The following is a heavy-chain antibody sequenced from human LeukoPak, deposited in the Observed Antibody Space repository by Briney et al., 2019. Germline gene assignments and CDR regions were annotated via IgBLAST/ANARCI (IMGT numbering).Heavy chain of an antibody. J-gene: IGHJ4*02. V-gene: IGHV3-23*01. CDR1: GITLSNYG. CDR3: AKRGVVIRVILVGFHKEAYYFDS. CDR2: ISDSAGRT. D-gene: IGHD3-22*01. Sequence: GGSLRLSCAVSGITLSNYGMSWVRQAPGKGLEWVVGISDSAGRTKYADSVKGRFTISRDNPKNTLYLQMNSLRAEDTAVYFCAKRGVVIRVILVGFHKEAYYFDSWGQGALVTVSS.